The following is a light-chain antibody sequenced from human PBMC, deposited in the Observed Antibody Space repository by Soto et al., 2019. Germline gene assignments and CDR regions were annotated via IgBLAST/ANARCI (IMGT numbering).Light chain of an antibody. CDR1: QSVRSSY. J-gene: IGKJ1*01. CDR3: QHYGSSPRT. Sequence: EIVLTQSPGTLSLSPGERATLSCRASQSVRSSYLAWYQQKLGQAPRLLIYGVSNRATGIPDRFSGSGAGKDFTLTISRLASEDSAVYYCQHYGSSPRTFGQGTKVEIK. CDR2: GVS. V-gene: IGKV3-20*01.